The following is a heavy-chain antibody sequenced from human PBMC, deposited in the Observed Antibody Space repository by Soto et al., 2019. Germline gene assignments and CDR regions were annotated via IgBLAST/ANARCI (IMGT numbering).Heavy chain of an antibody. D-gene: IGHD2-2*01. CDR2: IYYRGNT. CDR3: ARGGRRYCSSTSCSDYYYYYMDV. CDR1: GGSISSGSSY. Sequence: KPSETLSLTCTVSGGSISSGSSYWGWIRQPPGKGLEWIGSIYYRGNTYYNPSLGGRVSISVDTSKNQFSLKLNSVTAADTAVYYCARGGRRYCSSTSCSDYYYYYMDVWGKGTTVTVSS. J-gene: IGHJ6*03. V-gene: IGHV4-39*01.